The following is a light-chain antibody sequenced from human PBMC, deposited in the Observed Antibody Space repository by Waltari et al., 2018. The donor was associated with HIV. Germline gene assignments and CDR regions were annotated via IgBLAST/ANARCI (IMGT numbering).Light chain of an antibody. CDR3: CSYAGSYTFV. CDR1: SSAVGGYNY. Sequence: QSALTQPRSVSGSPGQSVTIPCTGTSSAVGGYNYVPWYQQHPGKAPKLMIYDVTKRPSGVPDRFSGSKSGNTASLTISGLQAEDEADYYCCSYAGSYTFVFGGGTKVTVL. V-gene: IGLV2-11*01. CDR2: DVT. J-gene: IGLJ2*01.